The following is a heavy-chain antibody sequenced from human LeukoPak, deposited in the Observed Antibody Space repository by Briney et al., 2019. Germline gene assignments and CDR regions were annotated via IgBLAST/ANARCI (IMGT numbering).Heavy chain of an antibody. V-gene: IGHV3-30*18. CDR1: GFTFNNYA. CDR2: ISYDGSKK. Sequence: GGSLRLPCAASGFTFNNYAMHWVRQAPGKGLEWVALISYDGSKKKYADSVKGRFTISRDNSKNTLYLQMNSLRAEDTALFYCAKDNIPCTSSSCYSGNYAMDVWGKGTTVTVSS. CDR3: AKDNIPCTSSSCYSGNYAMDV. J-gene: IGHJ6*04. D-gene: IGHD2-2*01.